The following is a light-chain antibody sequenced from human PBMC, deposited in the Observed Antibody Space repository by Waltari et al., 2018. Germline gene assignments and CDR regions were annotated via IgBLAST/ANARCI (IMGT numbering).Light chain of an antibody. V-gene: IGLV1-40*01. J-gene: IGLJ3*02. CDR1: DSNIASFV. CDR3: QSYDNSLRGSVL. Sequence: QSVLTQAPSVSGAPGQRVTISCTGGDSNIASFVVNWYQHLPGRVPKLLIYENTNRPSGVPDRFSGSRSGTSASLAIAGLQPEDEGDYYCQSYDNSLRGSVLFGGGTKLTVL. CDR2: ENT.